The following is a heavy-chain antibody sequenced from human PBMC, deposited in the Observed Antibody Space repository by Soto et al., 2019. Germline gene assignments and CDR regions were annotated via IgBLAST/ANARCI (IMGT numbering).Heavy chain of an antibody. Sequence: SETLSLTCTVSGGSISSGGYYWSWIRQHPGKGLEWIGYIYYSGSTYYNPSLKSRVTISVDTSKNQFSLKLSSVTAADTAVYYCARGIDDSSGYYSLFDYWGQGTLVTVSS. CDR1: GGSISSGGYY. CDR2: IYYSGST. V-gene: IGHV4-31*03. D-gene: IGHD3-22*01. J-gene: IGHJ4*02. CDR3: ARGIDDSSGYYSLFDY.